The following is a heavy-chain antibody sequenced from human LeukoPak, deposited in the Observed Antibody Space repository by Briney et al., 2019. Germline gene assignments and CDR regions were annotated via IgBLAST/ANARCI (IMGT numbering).Heavy chain of an antibody. D-gene: IGHD3-10*01. CDR3: ARGEEGFYGSGSYRPFDL. V-gene: IGHV3-48*01. Sequence: GGSLRPSCLASGFTFNRYSMNWVRQAPGKGLEWLSYISGTSATIYYGDSVTGRFTISRDNANTSLYLQMSSLRAEDTAVYYCARGEEGFYGSGSYRPFDLWGQGTLVVVSS. CDR2: ISGTSATI. CDR1: GFTFNRYS. J-gene: IGHJ4*02.